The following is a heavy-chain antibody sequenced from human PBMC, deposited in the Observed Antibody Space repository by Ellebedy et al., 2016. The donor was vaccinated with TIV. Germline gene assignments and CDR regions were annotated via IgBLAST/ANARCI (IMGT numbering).Heavy chain of an antibody. CDR3: AKDAGETDSWFYFDY. J-gene: IGHJ4*02. Sequence: GGSLRLSXATSGLTFSNYAMSWVRQAPGKGLEWVSGFSHSGGGTYYADSVKGRFTISRDNSKNTLYLHMNSLRAEDTAVYYCAKDAGETDSWFYFDYWGQGTLVTVSS. CDR2: FSHSGGGT. CDR1: GLTFSNYA. D-gene: IGHD6-13*01. V-gene: IGHV3-23*01.